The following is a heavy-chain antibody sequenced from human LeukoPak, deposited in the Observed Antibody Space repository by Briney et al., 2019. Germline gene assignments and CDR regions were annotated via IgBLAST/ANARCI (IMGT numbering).Heavy chain of an antibody. V-gene: IGHV1-69*04. J-gene: IGHJ4*02. CDR1: GVTFSSYS. Sequence: GASVKVSCKASGVTFSSYSITWVRQAPGQGLEWMGRIIPILGIASYAQKFQGRVTITADKSTSTAYMELSSLRSEDTAVYYCLREKVGDVCDYWGQGTLVTVSS. CDR2: IIPILGIA. CDR3: LREKVGDVCDY. D-gene: IGHD1-26*01.